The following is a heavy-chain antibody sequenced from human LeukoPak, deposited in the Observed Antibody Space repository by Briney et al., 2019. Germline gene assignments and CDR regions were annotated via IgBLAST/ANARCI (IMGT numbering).Heavy chain of an antibody. V-gene: IGHV5-10-1*01. CDR2: IDPSDSYT. Sequence: PGESLKISCQGSGYSFTSYWISWVHQMPGKGLEWMGRIDPSDSYTNYSPSFQGHVTISADKSISTAYLQWSSLKASDTAMYYCARPNYYYYYGMDVWGQGTTVTVSS. CDR3: ARPNYYYYYGMDV. J-gene: IGHJ6*02. CDR1: GYSFTSYW.